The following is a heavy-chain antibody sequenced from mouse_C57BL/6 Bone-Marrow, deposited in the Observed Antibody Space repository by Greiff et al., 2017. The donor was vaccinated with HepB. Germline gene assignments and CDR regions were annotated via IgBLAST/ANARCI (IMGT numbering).Heavy chain of an antibody. D-gene: IGHD2-5*01. CDR3: VRHGSNYDLAWFAY. CDR2: IRSKSNNYAT. V-gene: IGHV10-1*01. Sequence: GGGLVQPKGSLKLSCAASGFSFNTYAMNWVRQAPGKGLEWVARIRSKSNNYATYYADSVKDRFTISRDDSESMLYLQMNNLKTEDTAMYYCVRHGSNYDLAWFAYWGQGTLVTVSA. CDR1: GFSFNTYA. J-gene: IGHJ3*01.